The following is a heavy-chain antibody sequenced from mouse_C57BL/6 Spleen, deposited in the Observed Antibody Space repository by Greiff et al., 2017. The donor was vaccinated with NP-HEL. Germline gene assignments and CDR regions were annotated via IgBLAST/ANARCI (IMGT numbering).Heavy chain of an antibody. CDR2: ISSGGDYI. CDR1: GFTFSSYA. V-gene: IGHV5-9-1*02. Sequence: EVMLVESGAGLVKPGGSLKLSCAASGFTFSSYAMSWVRQTPEKRLEWVAYISSGGDYIYYADTVKGRFTISRDNARNTLYLQMSSLKSEDTAMYYCTRDRDGACFAYWGQGTLVTVSA. D-gene: IGHD2-3*01. CDR3: TRDRDGACFAY. J-gene: IGHJ3*01.